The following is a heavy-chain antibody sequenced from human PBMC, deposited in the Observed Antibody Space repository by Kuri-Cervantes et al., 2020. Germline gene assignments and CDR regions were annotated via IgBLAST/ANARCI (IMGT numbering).Heavy chain of an antibody. CDR1: GFTFSSYD. CDR3: ARHGQVPTD. CDR2: IGTAGDT. J-gene: IGHJ4*02. Sequence: GGSLRLSCAASGFTFSSYDMHWVRQATGKGLEWVSAIGTAGDTYYPGSVKGRFTISRDNAKNSLDLQMNSLRVEDTAVFYCARHGQVPTDWGQGTLVTVSS. D-gene: IGHD4/OR15-4a*01. V-gene: IGHV3-13*01.